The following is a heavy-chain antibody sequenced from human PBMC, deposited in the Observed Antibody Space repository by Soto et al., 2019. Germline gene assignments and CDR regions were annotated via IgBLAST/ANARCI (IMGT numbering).Heavy chain of an antibody. V-gene: IGHV1-2*02. CDR1: GYTFTDYY. CDR2: MNPKSGGT. D-gene: IGHD6-19*01. CDR3: TRASTVAGALSNSLPNGY. J-gene: IGHJ4*02. Sequence: QVQLVQSGAEVKKPEASVKVSCKASGYTFTDYYMHWVRQAPGQGLEWMGWMNPKSGGTEYAQKFQGRVTMTRDTSISTAYMELNWLTSDDTAVYYCTRASTVAGALSNSLPNGYWGQGTLVTVSS.